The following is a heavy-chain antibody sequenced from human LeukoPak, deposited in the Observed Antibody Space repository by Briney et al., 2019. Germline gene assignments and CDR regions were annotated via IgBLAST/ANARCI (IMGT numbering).Heavy chain of an antibody. CDR2: ISGHNGNT. CDR3: AYSRGSSNSWVDY. J-gene: IGHJ4*02. CDR1: DYTFTNYD. V-gene: IGHV1-18*01. D-gene: IGHD6-13*01. Sequence: ASVKVSCKASDYTFTNYDISWVRQAPGQGLEWMGWISGHNGNTNYAQKFQGRVTMTTDTSTSTAYMELRSLRSDDTAVYYCAYSRGSSNSWVDYWGQGTLVIVSS.